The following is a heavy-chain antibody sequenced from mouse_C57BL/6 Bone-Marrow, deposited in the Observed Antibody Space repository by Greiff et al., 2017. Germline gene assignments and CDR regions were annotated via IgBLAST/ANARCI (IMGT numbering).Heavy chain of an antibody. V-gene: IGHV1-52*01. CDR1: GYTFTSYW. J-gene: IGHJ1*03. CDR2: IDPSDSET. Sequence: QAQLQQPGAELVRPGSSVKLSCKASGYTFTSYWMHWVKQRPIQGLEWIGNIDPSDSETHYNQKFKDKATLTVDKSSSTAYMQLSSLTSEDSAVYYCARSEPITTVVAPYWYFDVWGTGTTVTVSS. CDR3: ARSEPITTVVAPYWYFDV. D-gene: IGHD1-1*01.